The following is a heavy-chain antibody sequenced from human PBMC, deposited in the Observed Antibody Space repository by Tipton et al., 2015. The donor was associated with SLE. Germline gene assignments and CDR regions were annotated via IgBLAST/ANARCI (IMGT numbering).Heavy chain of an antibody. J-gene: IGHJ3*02. D-gene: IGHD3-10*01. V-gene: IGHV4-59*01. Sequence: PGLVKPSETLSLTCTVSGGSISSYYWGWIRQPSGKGLGWIGYIYYSGSTNYNPSLKSRVTISVDTSKNQFSLKLNSVTAADTAVYYCARGSYYRGAFDIWGQGTMVTGSS. CDR3: ARGSYYRGAFDI. CDR1: GGSISSYY. CDR2: IYYSGST.